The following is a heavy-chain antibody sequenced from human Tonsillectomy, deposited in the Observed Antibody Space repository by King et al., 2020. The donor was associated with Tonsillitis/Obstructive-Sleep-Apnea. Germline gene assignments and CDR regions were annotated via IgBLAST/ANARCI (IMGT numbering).Heavy chain of an antibody. CDR2: INSGSHTI. CDR3: ARGNYDILTTFYCYYMDV. CDR1: EFTFSSYS. D-gene: IGHD3-9*01. J-gene: IGHJ6*03. V-gene: IGHV3-48*02. Sequence: VQLVESGGGLVQPGGSLRLSCAVSEFTFSSYSMNWVRQAPGKGLEWVSYINSGSHTIYYADSVKGRFTISRDNAKNSLYLQMNSLRDEDTAVYYCARGNYDILTTFYCYYMDVWGKGTTVTVSS.